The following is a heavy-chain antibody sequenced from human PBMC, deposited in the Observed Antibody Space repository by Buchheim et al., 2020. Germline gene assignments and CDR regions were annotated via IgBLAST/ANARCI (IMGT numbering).Heavy chain of an antibody. CDR2: ILFDGSKR. Sequence: QLVESGGGVVQPGRSLRLSCAASGLAFSSYAMHWVRQAPGKGLEWVAVILFDGSKRYYADSGEGRFTISRGNYKKTLSLEMNSLRPEDTAVYYCARARGASSWYDGCAYWGQGTL. J-gene: IGHJ4*02. CDR3: ARARGASSWYDGCAY. V-gene: IGHV3-30*04. D-gene: IGHD6-13*01. CDR1: GLAFSSYA.